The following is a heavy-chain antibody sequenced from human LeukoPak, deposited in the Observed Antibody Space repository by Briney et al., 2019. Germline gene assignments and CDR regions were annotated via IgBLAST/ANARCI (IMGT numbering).Heavy chain of an antibody. J-gene: IGHJ4*02. D-gene: IGHD6-19*01. CDR3: ASLAVAGRFDY. CDR1: GGSISSYY. Sequence: SETLSLTCTVSGGSISSYYWSWIRQPPGKGLEWIGYISYSGSTNYNPSLKSRVTISVDTSKNQLSLKLSSVTAADTAVYYCASLAVAGRFDYWGQGTLVTVSS. CDR2: ISYSGST. V-gene: IGHV4-59*01.